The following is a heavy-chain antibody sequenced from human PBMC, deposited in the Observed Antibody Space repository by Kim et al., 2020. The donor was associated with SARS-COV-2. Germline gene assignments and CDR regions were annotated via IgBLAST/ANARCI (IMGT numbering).Heavy chain of an antibody. CDR2: ISSSGSTI. V-gene: IGHV3-48*03. Sequence: GGSLRLSCAASGFTFSSYEMNWVRQAPGKGLEWVSYISSSGSTIYYADSVKGRFTISRDNAKNSLYLQMNSLRAEDTAVYYCARGNDYDFWSGYYTGAFDIWGQATMVTVSS. CDR1: GFTFSSYE. J-gene: IGHJ3*02. D-gene: IGHD3-3*01. CDR3: ARGNDYDFWSGYYTGAFDI.